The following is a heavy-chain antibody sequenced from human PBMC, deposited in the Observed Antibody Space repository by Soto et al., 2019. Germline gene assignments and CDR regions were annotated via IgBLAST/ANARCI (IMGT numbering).Heavy chain of an antibody. V-gene: IGHV3-66*01. CDR1: GFTVNNNY. D-gene: IGHD1-20*01. Sequence: EVQLVESGGGLVQPGGSLRLSCAASGFTVNNNYMSWVRQAPGKGLECVSVIFSGGRTGYEDSVKGRFTISRDSSKNTLYLQMNSLRAEDTAVYYCARKTDGIPGDYWGQGTLVTVSS. J-gene: IGHJ4*02. CDR2: IFSGGRT. CDR3: ARKTDGIPGDY.